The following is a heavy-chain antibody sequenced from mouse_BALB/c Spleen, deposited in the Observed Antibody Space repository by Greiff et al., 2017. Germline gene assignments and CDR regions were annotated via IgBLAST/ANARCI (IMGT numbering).Heavy chain of an antibody. V-gene: IGHV5-17*02. CDR2: ISSGSSTI. D-gene: IGHD2-10*01. Sequence: EVQLVESGGGLVQPGGSRKLSCAASGFTFSSFGMHWVRQAPEKGLEWVAYISSGSSTIYYADTVKGRFTISRDNPKNTLFLQMTSLRSEDTAMYYCARDLLWRGMDYWGQGTSVTVSS. J-gene: IGHJ4*01. CDR1: GFTFSSFG. CDR3: ARDLLWRGMDY.